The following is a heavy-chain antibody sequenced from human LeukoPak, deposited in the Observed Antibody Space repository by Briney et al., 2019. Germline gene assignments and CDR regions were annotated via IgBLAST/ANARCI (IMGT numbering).Heavy chain of an antibody. Sequence: GRSLRLSCAASGFTFDDYAMHWVRQAPGKGLEWVSGISWNSGSIGYADSVKGRFTISRDNAKNSLYLQMNSLRAEDTALYYCAKDAYSTSWQYNWFDSWGQGTLVTVSS. CDR1: GFTFDDYA. CDR3: AKDAYSTSWQYNWFDS. V-gene: IGHV3-9*01. CDR2: ISWNSGSI. J-gene: IGHJ5*01. D-gene: IGHD6-13*01.